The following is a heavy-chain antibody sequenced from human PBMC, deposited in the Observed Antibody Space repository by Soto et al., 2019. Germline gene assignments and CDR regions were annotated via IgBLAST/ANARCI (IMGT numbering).Heavy chain of an antibody. Sequence: QVQLVQSGAEAKKPGASVKVSCKASGYTFTSYAMHWVRQAPGQRLEWMGWINAGNGNTKYSQQFQGSVTITKDTSASTACMELSSLRSEDTAVYYCARGSVAYWGQGNLVTVSS. D-gene: IGHD1-26*01. V-gene: IGHV1-3*01. CDR3: ARGSVAY. CDR1: GYTFTSYA. J-gene: IGHJ4*02. CDR2: INAGNGNT.